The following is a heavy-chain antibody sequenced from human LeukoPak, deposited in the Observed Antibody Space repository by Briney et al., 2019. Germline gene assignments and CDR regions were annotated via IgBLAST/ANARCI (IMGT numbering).Heavy chain of an antibody. V-gene: IGHV3-11*01. D-gene: IGHD6-19*01. Sequence: GGSLRLSCAASGFTFSDYYMSWIRQAPGKGLEWVSYISSSGSTIYYADSVKGRFTISRDNSKNTLYLQMNSLRAEDTAVYYCAKDLDSSGWYYWGQGTLVTVSS. CDR3: AKDLDSSGWYY. J-gene: IGHJ4*02. CDR1: GFTFSDYY. CDR2: ISSSGSTI.